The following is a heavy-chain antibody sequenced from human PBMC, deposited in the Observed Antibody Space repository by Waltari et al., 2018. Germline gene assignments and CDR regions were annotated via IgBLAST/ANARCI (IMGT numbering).Heavy chain of an antibody. Sequence: EVQLVESGGGLVKPGGSLRLSCAASGFTFSSYSMNWVRTAPGKGLEGVSSSSSSSSYIYYADSVKGRFTISRDNAKNSLYLQMNSLRAEDTAVYYCARGVEGSGSYYLLPTHFDYWGQGTLVTVSS. J-gene: IGHJ4*02. CDR2: SSSSSSYI. V-gene: IGHV3-21*01. CDR1: GFTFSSYS. CDR3: ARGVEGSGSYYLLPTHFDY. D-gene: IGHD3-10*01.